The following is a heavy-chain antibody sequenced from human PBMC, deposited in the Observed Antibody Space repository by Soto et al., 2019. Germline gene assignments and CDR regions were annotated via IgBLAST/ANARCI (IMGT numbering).Heavy chain of an antibody. CDR1: GYSFTSYW. Sequence: PGESLKISCKGSGYSFTSYWIGWVRQMPGKGLEWMGIIYPGDSDTRYSPSFQGQVTISADKSISTAYLQWSSLKASDTAMYYCARHQGYDSSGHYYTPTYYYGMDVWGQGTTVTVSS. D-gene: IGHD3-22*01. J-gene: IGHJ6*02. CDR2: IYPGDSDT. CDR3: ARHQGYDSSGHYYTPTYYYGMDV. V-gene: IGHV5-51*01.